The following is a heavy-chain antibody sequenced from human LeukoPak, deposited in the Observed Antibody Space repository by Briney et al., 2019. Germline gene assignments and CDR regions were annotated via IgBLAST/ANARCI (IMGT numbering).Heavy chain of an antibody. V-gene: IGHV3-74*01. D-gene: IGHD3-16*01. J-gene: IGHJ4*02. Sequence: GGSLRLSCAASGFTFSSYWMHWVRQAPGKGLVWVSRIHSDGRSTDYADSVKGRFTISRDNAKNTLNLQMNSLRAEDTAVYYCAEDPRGDSFDYWGQGPLVTVSS. CDR1: GFTFSSYW. CDR3: AEDPRGDSFDY. CDR2: IHSDGRST.